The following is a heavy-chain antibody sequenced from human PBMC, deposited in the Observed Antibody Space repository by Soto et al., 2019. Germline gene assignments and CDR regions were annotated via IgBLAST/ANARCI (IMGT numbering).Heavy chain of an antibody. D-gene: IGHD3-10*01. CDR1: GFTFDDYT. V-gene: IGHV3-43*01. J-gene: IGHJ4*02. Sequence: EVQLVESGGVVVQPGGSLRLSCAASGFTFDDYTMHWVRQAPGKGLEWVSLISWDGGSTYYADSVKGRFTISRDNSKNSLYLQMNSLRTEDTALYYCAKDMGKEEYYFDYWGQGTLVTVSS. CDR3: AKDMGKEEYYFDY. CDR2: ISWDGGST.